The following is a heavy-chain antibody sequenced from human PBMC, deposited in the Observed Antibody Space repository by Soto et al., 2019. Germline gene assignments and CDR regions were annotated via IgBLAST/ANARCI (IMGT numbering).Heavy chain of an antibody. Sequence: QVQLVQSGAEVKKPGSSVKVSCKASGGSLSNYGISWVRQAPGQGLEWMGAIIPVFGTPNYAQKFQDRVTITADESTTTVYMEVRSLTSEDTAVYYCARGGATKIVVTTYYGMDVWGQGTTVTVSS. CDR3: ARGGATKIVVTTYYGMDV. V-gene: IGHV1-69*12. CDR1: GGSLSNYG. J-gene: IGHJ6*02. CDR2: IIPVFGTP. D-gene: IGHD3-22*01.